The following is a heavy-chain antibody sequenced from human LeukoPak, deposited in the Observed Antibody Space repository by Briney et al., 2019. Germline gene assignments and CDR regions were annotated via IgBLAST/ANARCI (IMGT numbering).Heavy chain of an antibody. CDR3: ASNAYSSSSFWFDP. V-gene: IGHV4-59*08. J-gene: IGHJ5*02. CDR2: IYYSGST. CDR1: GGSISSYY. D-gene: IGHD6-13*01. Sequence: PSETLSLTCTVSGGSISSYYWSWIRQPPGKGLEWIGYIYYSGSTNYNPSLKSRVTISVDTSKNQFSLKLSSVTAADTAVYYCASNAYSSSSFWFDPWGQGTLVTLSS.